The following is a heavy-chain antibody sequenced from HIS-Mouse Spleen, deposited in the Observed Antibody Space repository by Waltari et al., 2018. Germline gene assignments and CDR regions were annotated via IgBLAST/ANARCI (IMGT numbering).Heavy chain of an antibody. J-gene: IGHJ2*01. CDR2: IYYSGST. V-gene: IGHV4-39*07. CDR1: GGSISSSSYY. CDR3: AREIPYSSSWYDWYFDL. D-gene: IGHD6-13*01. Sequence: QLQLQESGPGLVKPSETLSLTCTVSGGSISSSSYYWGWIRQPPGRGLEWIGSIYYSGSTAYTPSLTRRVTISVDTSKNQFSLKLSSVTAADTAVYYCAREIPYSSSWYDWYFDLWGRGTLVTVSS.